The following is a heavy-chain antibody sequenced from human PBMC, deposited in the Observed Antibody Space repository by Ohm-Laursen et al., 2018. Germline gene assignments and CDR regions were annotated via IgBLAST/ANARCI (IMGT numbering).Heavy chain of an antibody. CDR1: GFTFSSYA. Sequence: SLRLSCTAPGFTFSSYAMSWVRQAPRKGLEWVSATGDTDATTFYADSVKGRFRTSRDNSKNTLYLQMNSLRAEDTAVYYCAKGYSGGWFDPWGQGTLVTVSS. V-gene: IGHV3-23*01. D-gene: IGHD2-21*01. J-gene: IGHJ5*02. CDR2: TGDTDATT. CDR3: AKGYSGGWFDP.